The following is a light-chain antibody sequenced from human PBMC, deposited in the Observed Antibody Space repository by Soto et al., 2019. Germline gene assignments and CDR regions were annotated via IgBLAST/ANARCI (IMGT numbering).Light chain of an antibody. CDR2: GAS. J-gene: IGKJ1*01. Sequence: AIQMTHSPSSLSASVGDRVTISCRASQAISNDVGWYQQKPGEAPNLLIYGASSLESGVPSRFSGSGAGTDFTLTISSLQPEDFANYYCLQDNNYPWTFGQGTKVEI. CDR3: LQDNNYPWT. CDR1: QAISND. V-gene: IGKV1-6*01.